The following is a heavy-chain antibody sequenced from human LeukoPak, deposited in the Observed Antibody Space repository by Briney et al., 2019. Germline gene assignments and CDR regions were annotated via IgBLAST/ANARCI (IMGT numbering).Heavy chain of an antibody. Sequence: ASVKVSCKASGYTFTGYYMHWVRQAPGQGLEWMGWINPNSGGTNCAQKFQGRVTMTRDTSISTAYMELSRLRSDDTAVYYCARDYCSSTSCYDYWGQGTLVTVSS. CDR1: GYTFTGYY. V-gene: IGHV1-2*02. CDR2: INPNSGGT. D-gene: IGHD2-2*01. J-gene: IGHJ4*02. CDR3: ARDYCSSTSCYDY.